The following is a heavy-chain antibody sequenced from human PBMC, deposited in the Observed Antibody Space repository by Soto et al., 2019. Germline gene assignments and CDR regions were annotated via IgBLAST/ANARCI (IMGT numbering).Heavy chain of an antibody. J-gene: IGHJ3*02. V-gene: IGHV3-21*01. CDR1: GFTFSSYS. D-gene: IGHD4-17*01. CDR2: ISSSSSYI. Sequence: EVQLVESGGGLVKPGGSLRLSCAASGFTFSSYSMNWVRQAPGKGLEWVSSISSSSSYIYYADSVKGRFTISRDNAKNSLYLQMNSLRAEDTAVYYCARDPDYLILSGAFDTWGQGTMVTVSS. CDR3: ARDPDYLILSGAFDT.